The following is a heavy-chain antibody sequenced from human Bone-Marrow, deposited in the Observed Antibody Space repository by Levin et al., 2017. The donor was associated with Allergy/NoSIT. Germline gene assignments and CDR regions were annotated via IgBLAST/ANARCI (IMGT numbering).Heavy chain of an antibody. Sequence: GESLKISCAASGFTFRSYTMSWVRQAPGKGLEWVSAISGNGGSTYYADSVEGRFTISRDNSKNRLYLQMDGLRAEDTAVYFCTKRPQAAFFSGWYDGFESWGQGTLVSVSS. CDR1: GFTFRSYT. CDR2: ISGNGGST. V-gene: IGHV3-23*01. J-gene: IGHJ4*02. D-gene: IGHD6-19*01. CDR3: TKRPQAAFFSGWYDGFES.